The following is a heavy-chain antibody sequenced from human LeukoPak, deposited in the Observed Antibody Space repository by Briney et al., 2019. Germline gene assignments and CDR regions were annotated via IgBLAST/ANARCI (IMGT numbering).Heavy chain of an antibody. Sequence: SETLSLTCTVSGGSVSSGSYYWSRIRQPPGKGLEWIGYIYYSGSTNYNPSLKSRVTISVDTSKNQFSLKLSSVTAADTAVYYCARDAVTVNSYYFDYWGQGTLVTVSS. J-gene: IGHJ4*02. CDR2: IYYSGST. V-gene: IGHV4-61*01. CDR1: GGSVSSGSYY. D-gene: IGHD4-11*01. CDR3: ARDAVTVNSYYFDY.